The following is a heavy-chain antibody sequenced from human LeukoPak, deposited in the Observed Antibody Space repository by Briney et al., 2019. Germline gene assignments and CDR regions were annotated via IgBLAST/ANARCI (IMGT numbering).Heavy chain of an antibody. CDR1: GYTLTELS. J-gene: IGHJ6*02. CDR2: FDSEDGET. CDR3: ARGIAVAARGYYYYGMDV. V-gene: IGHV1-24*01. D-gene: IGHD6-19*01. Sequence: GASVKVSCKVSGYTLTELSMHWVRQAPGKGLEWMGGFDSEDGETIYAQKFQGRVTMTEDTSTDTAYMELSSLRSEDTAVYYCARGIAVAARGYYYYGMDVWGQGTTVTVSS.